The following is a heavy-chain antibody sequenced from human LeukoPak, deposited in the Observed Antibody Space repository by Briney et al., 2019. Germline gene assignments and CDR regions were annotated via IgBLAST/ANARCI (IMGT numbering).Heavy chain of an antibody. CDR2: ISSNGGST. V-gene: IGHV3-64*01. CDR1: GLTCSSYA. J-gene: IGHJ4*02. CDR3: ARGSRYFDWLSGFDY. Sequence: GASLRLSCAASGLTCSSYAMHSVRQAPRKGLEYVSAISSNGGSTYYANSVKGRFTISRDNSKNTLYLQMGSLRAEDMAVYYCARGSRYFDWLSGFDYWGQGTLVTVSS. D-gene: IGHD3-9*01.